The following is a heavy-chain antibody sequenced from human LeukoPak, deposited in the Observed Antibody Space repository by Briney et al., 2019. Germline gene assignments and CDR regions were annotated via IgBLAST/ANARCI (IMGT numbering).Heavy chain of an antibody. CDR1: GFTFSSYG. Sequence: PGGSLRLSCAASGFTFSSYGMHWVRPAPGKGLEWVAFIRYDGSNKYYADSVKGRFTISSDNSKNTLYLQMNSLRAEDTAEYYCAKEGWVADTPSYYYYVDVWVKGTTVTVCS. CDR3: AKEGWVADTPSYYYYVDV. J-gene: IGHJ6*03. V-gene: IGHV3-30*02. CDR2: IRYDGSNK. D-gene: IGHD2-15*01.